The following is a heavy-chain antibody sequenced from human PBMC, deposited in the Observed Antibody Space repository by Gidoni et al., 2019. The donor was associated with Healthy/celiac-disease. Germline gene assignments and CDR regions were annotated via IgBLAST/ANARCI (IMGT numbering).Heavy chain of an antibody. D-gene: IGHD6-19*01. CDR3: AKASRGEQWLVPFDS. CDR2: ISGSGGRA. V-gene: IGHV3-23*01. CDR1: GFTFSHYA. J-gene: IGHJ4*02. Sequence: EVQLLESGGGLVQPGGSLRLSCAASGFTFSHYAMSWVRQAPGKGLEWVSGISGSGGRAYYADSVKGRFTISRDNSKNTLYLQMNSLRAEDTAVYYGAKASRGEQWLVPFDSWGQGTLVTVSS.